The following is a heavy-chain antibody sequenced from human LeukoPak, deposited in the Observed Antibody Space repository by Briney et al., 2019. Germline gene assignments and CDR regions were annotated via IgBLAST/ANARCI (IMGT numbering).Heavy chain of an antibody. V-gene: IGHV4-59*11. CDR1: GGSISSHY. CDR3: ARAQGYCSSTSCYVGFDP. D-gene: IGHD2-2*01. CDR2: IYYSGST. Sequence: SETLSLTCTVSGGSISSHYWSWIRQPPGKGLEWIGYIYYSGSTNYNPSLKGRVTISVDTSKNQFSLKLSSVTAADTAVYYCARAQGYCSSTSCYVGFDPWGQGTLVTVSS. J-gene: IGHJ5*02.